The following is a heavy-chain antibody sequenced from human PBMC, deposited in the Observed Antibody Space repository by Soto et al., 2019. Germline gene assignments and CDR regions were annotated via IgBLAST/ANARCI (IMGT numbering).Heavy chain of an antibody. D-gene: IGHD2-2*01. CDR2: IYYSGST. CDR1: GGSISSSSYY. V-gene: IGHV4-39*01. J-gene: IGHJ4*02. CDR3: ASPNCSSTSSYSPFMFDY. Sequence: PSQTLSLTGTVSGGSISSSSYYWGWIRQPPGKGLEWIGSIYYSGSTYYNPSLKRRVTISVDTSKNQFSLKLSSVTAADTAVYYCASPNCSSTSSYSPFMFDYWGQGTLVTVSS.